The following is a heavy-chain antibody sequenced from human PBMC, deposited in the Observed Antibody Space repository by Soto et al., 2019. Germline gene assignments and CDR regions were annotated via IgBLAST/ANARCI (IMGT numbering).Heavy chain of an antibody. CDR1: GGAVSSGSYY. CDR2: FYYTGST. D-gene: IGHD5-18*01. J-gene: IGHJ4*02. Sequence: KTSETLSLTCTVSGGAVSSGSYYRSRIRQSPGKGLEWIGYFYYTGSTNYNPSLKSRVTISADTSKNQFSLKLRTVTAADTAVYYCAREGNRYSYGFDSWGRGILVTVSS. CDR3: AREGNRYSYGFDS. V-gene: IGHV4-61*01.